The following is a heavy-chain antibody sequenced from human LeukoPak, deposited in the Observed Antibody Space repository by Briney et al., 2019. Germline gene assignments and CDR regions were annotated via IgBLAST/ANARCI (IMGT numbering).Heavy chain of an antibody. CDR2: IYYSGST. J-gene: IGHJ4*02. D-gene: IGHD6-19*01. CDR3: ARTSSSGLVGGYYFDY. V-gene: IGHV4-59*08. CDR1: GGSISSYY. Sequence: SETLSLTCTVSGGSISSYYWSWIRQPPGKGLEWIGYIYYSGSTNYNPSLKSRVTISVDTSKNQFSLKLSSVTAADTAVCCCARTSSSGLVGGYYFDYWGQGTLVTVSS.